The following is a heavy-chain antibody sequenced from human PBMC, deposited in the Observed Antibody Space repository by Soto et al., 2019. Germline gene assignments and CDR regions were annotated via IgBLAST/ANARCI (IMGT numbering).Heavy chain of an antibody. CDR3: ASVVRSITRGAFDA. V-gene: IGHV4-4*02. Sequence: QVQLQESGPGLVKPSGTLSLTCAVSGGSISSSHWWTWVRQSPGTGLEYIGEISHSGTSNSNPSLKSRVTLSVDRSKNHFSLTLTSVTAADTAVYYCASVVRSITRGAFDAWGQGTPVIVSS. D-gene: IGHD1-20*01. CDR2: ISHSGTS. CDR1: GGSISSSHW. J-gene: IGHJ3*01.